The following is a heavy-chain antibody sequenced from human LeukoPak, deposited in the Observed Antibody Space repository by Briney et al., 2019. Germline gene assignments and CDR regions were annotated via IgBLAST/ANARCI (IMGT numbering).Heavy chain of an antibody. Sequence: GGSLRLSCAASGFTFSSYAMHWVRQAPGKGLEWVAVISYDGSNKYYADSVKGRFTISRDNSKNTLYLQMNSLRAEDTAVYYCARDPVGDPIPYYFDYWGQGTLVTVSS. CDR1: GFTFSSYA. D-gene: IGHD4-17*01. V-gene: IGHV3-30*04. CDR2: ISYDGSNK. CDR3: ARDPVGDPIPYYFDY. J-gene: IGHJ4*02.